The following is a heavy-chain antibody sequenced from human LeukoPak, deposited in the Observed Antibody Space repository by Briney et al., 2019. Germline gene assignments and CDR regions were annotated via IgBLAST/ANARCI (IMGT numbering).Heavy chain of an antibody. V-gene: IGHV3-23*01. J-gene: IGHJ4*02. D-gene: IGHD3-9*01. CDR1: GFTFSSYA. CDR2: ISGSGGST. Sequence: GGSLRLSCAASGFTFSSYAMSWVRQAPGKGLGWVSAISGSGGSTYYADSVKGRFTISRDNSKNTLYLQMNSLRAEDTAVYYCAKMGRYFDWLLGYWGQGTLVTVSS. CDR3: AKMGRYFDWLLGY.